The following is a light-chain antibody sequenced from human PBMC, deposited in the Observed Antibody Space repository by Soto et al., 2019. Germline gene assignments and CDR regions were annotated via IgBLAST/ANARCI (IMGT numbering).Light chain of an antibody. V-gene: IGKV1-39*01. Sequence: DIQMTQSPSSLSASVGDRVTMTCRASETISTLLNWYQHKPGKAPKLLIYAASRLQSGVPSRFSGSGSGTDFTLTINCLQPEDFASYYCQQSYSTSPITFGQGTRLEI. J-gene: IGKJ5*01. CDR2: AAS. CDR1: ETISTL. CDR3: QQSYSTSPIT.